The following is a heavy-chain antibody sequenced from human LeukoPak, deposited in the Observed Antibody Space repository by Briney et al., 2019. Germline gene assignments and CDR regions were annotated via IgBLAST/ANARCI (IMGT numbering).Heavy chain of an antibody. CDR3: ARGGYYDSSGYYWGYYFDY. CDR1: GGSISSYY. V-gene: IGHV4-59*01. D-gene: IGHD3-22*01. J-gene: IGHJ4*02. Sequence: PSETLSLTCTVSGGSISSYYWSWIRQPPGKGLEWIGYIYYSGSTNYNPSLKSRVTISVDTSKNQFSLKLSSVTAADTAVYYCARGGYYDSSGYYWGYYFDYWGQGTLVTVSS. CDR2: IYYSGST.